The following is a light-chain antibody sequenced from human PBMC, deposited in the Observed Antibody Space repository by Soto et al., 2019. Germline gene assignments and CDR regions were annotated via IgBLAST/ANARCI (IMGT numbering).Light chain of an antibody. Sequence: QSVLTQPRSVSGSPGQSVTISCTGTSSDVGGYDYVSRYQQHPGKAPKLMIYDVTKRPSGVPDRFSGSRSGNTASLTISGLQAEDDADYYCCSYAGTYTFYVFGTGTKLTVL. J-gene: IGLJ1*01. CDR1: SSDVGGYDY. CDR2: DVT. V-gene: IGLV2-11*01. CDR3: CSYAGTYTFYV.